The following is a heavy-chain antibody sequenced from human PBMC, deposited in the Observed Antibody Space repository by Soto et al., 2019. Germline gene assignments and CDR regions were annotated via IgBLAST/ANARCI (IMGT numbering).Heavy chain of an antibody. CDR3: ARGLHFDL. J-gene: IGHJ2*01. Sequence: QVQLQQWGAGLLKPSETLSLTCAVYGGSFSGYYWSWIRQPPGKGLEWIGEINHSGSTNYNPSLKRRVTISVDTSKNQFSLKLSSVTAADTAVYYCARGLHFDLWGRGTLVTVSS. D-gene: IGHD2-15*01. V-gene: IGHV4-34*01. CDR1: GGSFSGYY. CDR2: INHSGST.